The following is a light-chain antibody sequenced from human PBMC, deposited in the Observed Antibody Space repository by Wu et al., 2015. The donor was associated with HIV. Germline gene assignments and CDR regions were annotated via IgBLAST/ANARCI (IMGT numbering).Light chain of an antibody. CDR1: QSIVNS. CDR3: QQYYSYPRT. CDR2: DAS. Sequence: AIRLTQSPSSLSASTGDRVTISCRASQSIVNSLAWYQQKPGKAPELLIYDASRLQGGVPSRFSGSGSGTDFTLTISCLQSEDYTIYYCQQYYSYPRTFGP. V-gene: IGKV1-8*01. J-gene: IGKJ3*01.